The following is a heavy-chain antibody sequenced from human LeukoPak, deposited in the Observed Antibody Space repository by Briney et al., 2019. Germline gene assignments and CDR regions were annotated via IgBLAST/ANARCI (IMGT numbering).Heavy chain of an antibody. Sequence: PGRSLRLSCAASGFTFSSYAMHWVRQAPGKGLEWVAVITYDGSNKYYADSVKGRFTISRDNSKNTLYLQTNSLRAEDTAVYYCARDSQADSLAGTLDVSFDYWGQGTLVTVSS. CDR1: GFTFSSYA. V-gene: IGHV3-30*04. J-gene: IGHJ4*02. D-gene: IGHD6-19*01. CDR3: ARDSQADSLAGTLDVSFDY. CDR2: ITYDGSNK.